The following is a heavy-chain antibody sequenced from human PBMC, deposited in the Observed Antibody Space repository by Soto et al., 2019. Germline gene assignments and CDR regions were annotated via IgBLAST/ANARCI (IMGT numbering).Heavy chain of an antibody. Sequence: SETLSLTCTVSGGSISSYYWSWIRQPPGKGLEWIGYIYYSGSTNYNPSLKSRVTISVDTSKNQFSLKLSSVTAADTAVYYCARHKARRTSECIAAAGNWFDPWGQGTLVTVSS. CDR3: ARHKARRTSECIAAAGNWFDP. D-gene: IGHD6-13*01. J-gene: IGHJ5*02. CDR1: GGSISSYY. V-gene: IGHV4-59*08. CDR2: IYYSGST.